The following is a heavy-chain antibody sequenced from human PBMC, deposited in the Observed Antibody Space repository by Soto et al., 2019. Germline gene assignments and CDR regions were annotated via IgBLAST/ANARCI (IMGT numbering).Heavy chain of an antibody. D-gene: IGHD3-22*01. CDR1: GGTFSSYA. J-gene: IGHJ3*02. CDR2: IIPIFGTA. Sequence: ASLKVSCKASGGTFSSYAISWVRQAPGQGLEWMGGIIPIFGTANYAQKFQGRVTITADESTSTAYMELSSLRSEDTAVYYCARQKGYDSSGYYDAFDIWGQGTMVTVSS. V-gene: IGHV1-69*13. CDR3: ARQKGYDSSGYYDAFDI.